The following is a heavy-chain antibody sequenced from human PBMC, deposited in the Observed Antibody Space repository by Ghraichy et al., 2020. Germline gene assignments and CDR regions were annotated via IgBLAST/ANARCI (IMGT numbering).Heavy chain of an antibody. J-gene: IGHJ5*02. CDR2: IYYSGST. CDR3: ARRPAVAGIDDWFDP. D-gene: IGHD6-19*01. CDR1: GGSISSSSYY. Sequence: SETLSLTCTVSGGSISSSSYYWGWIRQPPGKGLEWIGSIYYSGSTYYNPSLKSRVTISVDTSKNQFSLKLSSVTAADTAVYYCARRPAVAGIDDWFDPWGQGTLVTVSS. V-gene: IGHV4-39*01.